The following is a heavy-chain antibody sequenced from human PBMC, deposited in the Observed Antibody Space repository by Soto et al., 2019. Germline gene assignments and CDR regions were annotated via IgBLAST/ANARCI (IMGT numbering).Heavy chain of an antibody. CDR1: GYTFTSYG. D-gene: IGHD6-13*01. CDR3: ARAHIYSSRRFDS. Sequence: ASVKVSCKTSGYTFTSYGITWVRQAPGQGLEWMGWISPYNGNANYAQKLQGRVTMTTDTSTSTAYMELRTLRSDDTAIYYCARAHIYSSRRFDSWGQGTLVTVSS. CDR2: ISPYNGNA. J-gene: IGHJ4*02. V-gene: IGHV1-18*01.